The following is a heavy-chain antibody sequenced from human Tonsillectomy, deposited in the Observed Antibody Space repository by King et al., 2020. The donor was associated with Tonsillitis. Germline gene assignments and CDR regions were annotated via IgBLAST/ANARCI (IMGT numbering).Heavy chain of an antibody. CDR2: IKQYGSEK. CDR3: ARYYDRTGPADAFDI. CDR1: AFTFSSYW. V-gene: IGHV3-7*03. D-gene: IGHD3-16*01. Sequence: VQLVESGGGLVQPGGSLRLSCAASAFTFSSYWMSWVRQAPGKGLEWVANIKQYGSEKYYVDSVKGRFTISRDNAKNSLYLQMNSLRDEDTAVYYCARYYDRTGPADAFDIWGQGTMVTVSS. J-gene: IGHJ3*02.